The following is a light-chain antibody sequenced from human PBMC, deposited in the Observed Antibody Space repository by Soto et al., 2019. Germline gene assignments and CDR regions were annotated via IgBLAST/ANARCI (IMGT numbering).Light chain of an antibody. J-gene: IGKJ2*01. CDR1: QYVSSS. CDR3: QQYESFSPYT. CDR2: DAS. V-gene: IGKV1-5*01. Sequence: DIQMTQSPSTLSAFVGDRVTLTCRASQYVSSSLAWYQQKPGKAPKLLIYDASTLESGVPSRFSGSGYGTDFTLTITSLQPDDSGTYYCQQYESFSPYTFGQGTRLEIK.